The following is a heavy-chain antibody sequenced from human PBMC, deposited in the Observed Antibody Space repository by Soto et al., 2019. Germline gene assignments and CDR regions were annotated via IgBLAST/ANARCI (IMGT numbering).Heavy chain of an antibody. CDR2: IIPILGIA. Sequence: ASVKVSCKASGGTFSSYTISWVRQAPGQGLEWMGRIIPILGIANYAQKFQGRVTITADKSTSTAYMELSSLRSEDTAVYYCAGGSVGYCSGGSCYYYLFDYWGQGTLVTVSS. V-gene: IGHV1-69*02. D-gene: IGHD2-15*01. J-gene: IGHJ4*02. CDR3: AGGSVGYCSGGSCYYYLFDY. CDR1: GGTFSSYT.